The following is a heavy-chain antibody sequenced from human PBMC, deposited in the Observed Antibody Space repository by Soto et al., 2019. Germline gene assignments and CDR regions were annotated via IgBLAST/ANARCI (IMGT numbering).Heavy chain of an antibody. Sequence: SETLSLTCTVSGGSISSGGYYWSWIRQHPGKGLEWIGYIYYSGSTYYNPSLKSRVTISVDTSKNQFSLKLSSVTAADTAVYYCAREHLGYGSGSYYNLIGFDYWGQGTLVTVSS. D-gene: IGHD3-10*01. V-gene: IGHV4-31*02. J-gene: IGHJ4*02. CDR2: IYYSGST. CDR3: AREHLGYGSGSYYNLIGFDY. CDR1: GGSISSGGYY.